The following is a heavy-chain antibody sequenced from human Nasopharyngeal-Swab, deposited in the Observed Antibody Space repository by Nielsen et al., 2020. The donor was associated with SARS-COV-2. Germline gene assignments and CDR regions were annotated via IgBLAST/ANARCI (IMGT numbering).Heavy chain of an antibody. CDR2: ISGRGGST. Sequence: WIRQPPGKGLEWVSVISGRGGSTYYADSVKGRFTISRDNSKNTLYLQMNSLRAEDTAVYYCARYDDYYDSSGYAYWGQGTLVTVSS. J-gene: IGHJ4*02. CDR3: ARYDDYYDSSGYAY. V-gene: IGHV3-23*01. D-gene: IGHD3-22*01.